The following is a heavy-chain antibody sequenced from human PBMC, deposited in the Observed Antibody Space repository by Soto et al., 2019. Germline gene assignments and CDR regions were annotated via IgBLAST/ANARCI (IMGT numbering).Heavy chain of an antibody. CDR2: IIPTLGIA. CDR3: ARVRIAAGNYYYYYYGMDV. J-gene: IGHJ6*02. V-gene: IGHV1-69*02. D-gene: IGHD6-13*01. Sequence: GASVKVSCKASGGTFSSYTISWVRQAPGQGLEWMGRIIPTLGIANYAQKFQGRVTITADKSTSTAYMELSSLRSEDTAVYYCARVRIAAGNYYYYYYGMDVWGQGTTVTVSS. CDR1: GGTFSSYT.